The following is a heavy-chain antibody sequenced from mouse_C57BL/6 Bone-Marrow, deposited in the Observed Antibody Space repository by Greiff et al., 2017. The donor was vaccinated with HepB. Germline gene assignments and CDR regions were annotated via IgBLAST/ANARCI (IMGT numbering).Heavy chain of an antibody. CDR1: GYTFTSYW. Sequence: QVQLKQSGAELVRPGSSVKLSCKASGYTFTSYWMDWVKQRPGQGLEWIGNIYPSDSETHYNQKFKDKATLTVDKSSSTAYMQLSSLTSEDSAVYYCAREGHYYGSSYEGWYFDVWGTGTTVTVSS. CDR2: IYPSDSET. J-gene: IGHJ1*03. D-gene: IGHD1-1*01. V-gene: IGHV1-61*01. CDR3: AREGHYYGSSYEGWYFDV.